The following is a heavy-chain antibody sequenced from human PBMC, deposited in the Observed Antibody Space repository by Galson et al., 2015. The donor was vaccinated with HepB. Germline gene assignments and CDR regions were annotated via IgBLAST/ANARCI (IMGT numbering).Heavy chain of an antibody. J-gene: IGHJ6*02. CDR1: GFTFSSYG. Sequence: SLRLSCAASGFTFSSYGMHWVRQAPGKGLEWVAVISYDGSNKYYADSVKGRFTISRDNSKNTLYLQMNSLRAEDTAVYYCAKGGYCSGGSCYYYYYGMDVWGQGTTVTVPS. V-gene: IGHV3-30*18. CDR3: AKGGYCSGGSCYYYYYGMDV. CDR2: ISYDGSNK. D-gene: IGHD2-15*01.